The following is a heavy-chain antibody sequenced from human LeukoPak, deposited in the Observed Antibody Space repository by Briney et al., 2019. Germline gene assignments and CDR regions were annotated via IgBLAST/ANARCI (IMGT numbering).Heavy chain of an antibody. J-gene: IGHJ4*02. V-gene: IGHV3-74*01. CDR2: INSDGSST. CDR1: GFTFSSYW. D-gene: IGHD3-10*01. Sequence: PGGSLRLSCAASGFTFSSYWMHWVRQAPGKGLVWVSRINSDGSSTSYADSVKGRFTISRDNAKNSLYLQMNSLRAEDTAVYYCARDFGYYGSGSYPDYFDYWGQGTLVTVSS. CDR3: ARDFGYYGSGSYPDYFDY.